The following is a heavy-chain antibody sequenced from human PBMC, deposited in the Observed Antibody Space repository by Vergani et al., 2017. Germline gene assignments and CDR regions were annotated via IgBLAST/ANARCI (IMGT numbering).Heavy chain of an antibody. CDR1: GFTFDDYA. J-gene: IGHJ4*02. Sequence: EVQLVESGGGLVQPGRSLRLSCAASGFTFDDYAMHWARQAPGKSLEWVSGISWNSGSIGYADSVKGRFTISRDNAKNSLYLQMNSLRAEDTALYYCAKDPHYYYDSSGYSPPGFDCWGQGTLVTVSS. CDR2: ISWNSGSI. V-gene: IGHV3-9*01. D-gene: IGHD3-22*01. CDR3: AKDPHYYYDSSGYSPPGFDC.